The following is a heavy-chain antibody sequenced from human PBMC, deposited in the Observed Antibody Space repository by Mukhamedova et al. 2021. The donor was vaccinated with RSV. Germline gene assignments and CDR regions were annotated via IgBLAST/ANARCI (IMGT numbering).Heavy chain of an antibody. CDR2: MSSSGGT. CDR3: TREVGEATSPWSDP. CDR1: GGSIKGGSHS. J-gene: IGHJ5*02. D-gene: IGHD2-2*01. Sequence: GGSIKGGSHSWGWIRQPPGKGLGWVGNMSSSGGTHYNPSLKGRLTISMDTSKNQFPLNLTSVTAADTAFYFCTREVGEATSPWSDP. V-gene: IGHV4-39*06.